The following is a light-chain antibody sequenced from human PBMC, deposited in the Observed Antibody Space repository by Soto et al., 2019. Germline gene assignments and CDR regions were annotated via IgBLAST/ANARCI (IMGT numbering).Light chain of an antibody. CDR3: CSYAGSSTHVV. CDR2: EGS. CDR1: SSDVGSYNL. Sequence: QSALTQPASVSGSPGQSITIFCTGTSSDVGSYNLVSWYQQHPGKAPKLMIYEGSKRPSGLSNRFSGSKSGNTASLTISGLQAEDEADYYCCSYAGSSTHVVFGGGTKLTVL. V-gene: IGLV2-23*01. J-gene: IGLJ2*01.